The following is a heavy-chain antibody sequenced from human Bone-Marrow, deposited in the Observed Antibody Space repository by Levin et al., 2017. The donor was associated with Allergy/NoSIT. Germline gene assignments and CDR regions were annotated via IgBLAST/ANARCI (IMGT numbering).Heavy chain of an antibody. D-gene: IGHD1-26*01. CDR2: IYYSGST. Sequence: SQTLSLTCTVSGGSVSSGSYYWSWIRQPPGKGLEWIGYIYYSGSTNYNPSLKSRVTISVDTSKNQFSLKLSSVTAADTAVYYCARGLEWELLPFDYWGQGTLVTVSS. V-gene: IGHV4-61*01. CDR1: GGSVSSGSYY. CDR3: ARGLEWELLPFDY. J-gene: IGHJ4*02.